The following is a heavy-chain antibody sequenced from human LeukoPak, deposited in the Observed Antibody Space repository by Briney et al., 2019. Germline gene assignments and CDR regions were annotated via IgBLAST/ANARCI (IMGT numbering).Heavy chain of an antibody. V-gene: IGHV4-39*01. CDR1: GGSISSSSYY. Sequence: PSETLSLTCTVSGGSISSSSYYWRWIRQPPGKGLEWIGSIYYSGSTYYNPSLKSRVTISVDTSKNQFSLKLSSVTAADTAVYYCATTMVRGVIMSQAFDIWGQGTMVTVSS. D-gene: IGHD3-10*01. J-gene: IGHJ3*02. CDR3: ATTMVRGVIMSQAFDI. CDR2: IYYSGST.